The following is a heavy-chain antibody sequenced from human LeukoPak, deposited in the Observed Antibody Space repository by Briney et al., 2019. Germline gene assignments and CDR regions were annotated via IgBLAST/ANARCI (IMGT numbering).Heavy chain of an antibody. V-gene: IGHV3-21*01. Sequence: GGSLRLSCAASGFTFSSYSMNWVRQAPGKGLDLVSSISSSSSYIYYADSVKGRFTISRDNAKNSLYLQMNSLRAEDTAVYYCARDVEMATFYAFDIWGQGTMVTVSS. J-gene: IGHJ3*02. CDR2: ISSSSSYI. D-gene: IGHD5-24*01. CDR1: GFTFSSYS. CDR3: ARDVEMATFYAFDI.